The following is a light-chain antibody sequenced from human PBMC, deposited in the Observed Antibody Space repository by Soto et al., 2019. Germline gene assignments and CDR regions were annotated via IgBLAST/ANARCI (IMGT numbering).Light chain of an antibody. Sequence: SSLPPPASVSGTPGRSITITCTGNTRDVGAYNYVSWYQQHPGKAPKFMIYDVSNRPSGVSNRFSGSKSGNTACLTISGLQAEDEADYYCSSYTTSNTRQIVFGTGTKVTLL. V-gene: IGLV2-14*01. CDR3: SSYTTSNTRQIV. CDR1: TRDVGAYNY. J-gene: IGLJ1*01. CDR2: DVS.